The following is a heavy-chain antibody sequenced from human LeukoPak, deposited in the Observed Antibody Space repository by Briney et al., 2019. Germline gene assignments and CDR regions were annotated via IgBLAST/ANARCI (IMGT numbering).Heavy chain of an antibody. Sequence: PSETLSLTCTVSGGSISSYYWSGIRHPPGEGVEWIGYIYCSVSTKYTPYLKIRVSISVAKSKNQFHMKLSSVAAADTAVYYCARGGQLWARGFDYWGQGTLVTVS. D-gene: IGHD5-18*01. CDR2: IYCSVST. CDR1: GGSISSYY. J-gene: IGHJ4*02. V-gene: IGHV4-59*01. CDR3: ARGGQLWARGFDY.